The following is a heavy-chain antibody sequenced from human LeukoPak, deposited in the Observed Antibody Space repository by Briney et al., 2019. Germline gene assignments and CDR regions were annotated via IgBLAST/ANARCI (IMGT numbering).Heavy chain of an antibody. CDR2: INWNGGST. V-gene: IGHV3-20*04. J-gene: IGHJ4*02. Sequence: GGSLRLSCAASGFTFDDYGMSWVRQAPGKGLEWVSGINWNGGSTGYADSVKGRFTISRDNAKNSLYLQMNSLRAEDTAVYYCAKDRVSNYDILTGLDYWGQGTLVTVSS. CDR1: GFTFDDYG. CDR3: AKDRVSNYDILTGLDY. D-gene: IGHD3-9*01.